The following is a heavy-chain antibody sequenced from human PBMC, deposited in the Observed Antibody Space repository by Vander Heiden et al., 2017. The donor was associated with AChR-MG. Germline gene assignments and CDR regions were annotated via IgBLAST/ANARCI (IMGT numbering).Heavy chain of an antibody. Sequence: EVQLVQSGAEVKKPGESLKISGKGSGYSFTSSWLGWGGQMPVEGLEWMGISYPGDSDTRYSTSYQGQVTISADKSISTAYLQWSSLKASETAMYYCARQGSGSYSYYYYYGMDVWGQGTTVTVSS. CDR2: SYPGDSDT. V-gene: IGHV5-51*01. CDR3: ARQGSGSYSYYYYYGMDV. D-gene: IGHD3-10*01. J-gene: IGHJ6*02. CDR1: GYSFTSSW.